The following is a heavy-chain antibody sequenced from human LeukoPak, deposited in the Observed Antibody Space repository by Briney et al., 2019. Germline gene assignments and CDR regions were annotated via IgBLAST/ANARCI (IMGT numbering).Heavy chain of an antibody. D-gene: IGHD3-16*02. V-gene: IGHV1-46*01. CDR3: AIAEAAFGGVIDLFDY. J-gene: IGHJ4*02. CDR2: INPSGGST. Sequence: ASVKGSCKASGHTFTSYYMHWVRQAPGQGLEWMGIINPSGGSTTYAQKFQGRVTMTRDTSTSTVYVELSSLGSEDTAVYYCAIAEAAFGGVIDLFDYWGQGSLVTVSS. CDR1: GHTFTSYY.